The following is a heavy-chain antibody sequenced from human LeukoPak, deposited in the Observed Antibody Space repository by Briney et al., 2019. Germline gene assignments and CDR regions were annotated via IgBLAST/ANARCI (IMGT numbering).Heavy chain of an antibody. V-gene: IGHV3-21*01. D-gene: IGHD1-26*01. CDR2: ISSSSSYI. CDR3: ARDSSGVDHDFDY. J-gene: IGHJ4*02. Sequence: PGGSLRLSCAASGFTFNSYNMNWVRQAPGKGLEWVSPISSSSSYIYYADSVKGRFTISRDNAKNSLYLQMNSLRAEDTAVYYCARDSSGVDHDFDYWGQGTLVTVSS. CDR1: GFTFNSYN.